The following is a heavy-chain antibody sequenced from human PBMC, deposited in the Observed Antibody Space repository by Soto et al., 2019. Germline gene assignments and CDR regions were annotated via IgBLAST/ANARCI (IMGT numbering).Heavy chain of an antibody. Sequence: QVQLQESGPGLVKPSETLSLTCTVSGGSISSYYWSWIRQPPGKGLEWIGYIYYSGSTNYNPSLKSRVTLSVDTSKNQFSLNLSSVTAAATAVYYCARLLWSRGDWFDPWGQGTLVTVSS. CDR3: ARLLWSRGDWFDP. D-gene: IGHD3-10*01. J-gene: IGHJ5*02. V-gene: IGHV4-59*08. CDR2: IYYSGST. CDR1: GGSISSYY.